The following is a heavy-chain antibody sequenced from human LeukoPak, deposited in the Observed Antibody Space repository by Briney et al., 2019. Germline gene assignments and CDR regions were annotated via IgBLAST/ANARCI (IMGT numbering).Heavy chain of an antibody. CDR3: ARVGSSGGGDY. CDR2: INSDGSST. D-gene: IGHD6-19*01. J-gene: IGHJ4*02. CDR1: GFTFSSYW. V-gene: IGHV3-74*01. Sequence: GGSLRLSCAASGFTFSSYWMHWVRQAPGKGLVWVSRINSDGSSTSYADSVKGRFTISRDNAKNTLYLQMNSLRAEDTAVYYCARVGSSGGGDYWGQGTLVTVSS.